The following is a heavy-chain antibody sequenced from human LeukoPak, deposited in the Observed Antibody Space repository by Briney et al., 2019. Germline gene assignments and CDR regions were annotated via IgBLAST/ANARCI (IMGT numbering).Heavy chain of an antibody. J-gene: IGHJ6*03. CDR3: ARDFGGTIFGVVTPYYYYMDV. V-gene: IGHV4-61*02. CDR2: IYTSGST. D-gene: IGHD3-3*01. CDR1: GGSISSGSYY. Sequence: SETLSLTCTVSGGSISSGSYYWSWIRQPAGKGLEWIGRIYTSGSTNYNPSLKSRVTISVDTSKNQFSLKLSSVTAADTAVYYCARDFGGTIFGVVTPYYYYMDVWGKGTTVTVSS.